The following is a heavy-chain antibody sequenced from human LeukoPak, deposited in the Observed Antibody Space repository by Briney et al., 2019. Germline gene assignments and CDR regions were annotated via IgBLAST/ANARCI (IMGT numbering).Heavy chain of an antibody. J-gene: IGHJ4*02. D-gene: IGHD3/OR15-3a*01. V-gene: IGHV4-39*01. CDR1: GDSISTSSYY. CDR3: ARSDYYDFRQIDY. CDR2: IYYSGIT. Sequence: SETLSLTCTVSGDSISTSSYYWGWVRQPPGRGLEWLGSIYYSGITHYNPSLKSRLTIYVDTSRNQFSLHLFSVTAADTAVLYCARSDYYDFRQIDYWGQGTLVTVSS.